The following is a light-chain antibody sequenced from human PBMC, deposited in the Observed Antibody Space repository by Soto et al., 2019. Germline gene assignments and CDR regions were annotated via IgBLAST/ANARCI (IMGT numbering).Light chain of an antibody. CDR3: SSYTSSSTLVV. V-gene: IGLV2-14*01. J-gene: IGLJ2*01. CDR2: EVS. CDR1: SSDVGGYNY. Sequence: QSALTQPASVSGSPGPSITISCTGTSSDVGGYNYVSWYQQHPGKAPKLMIYEVSNRPSGVSNRFSGSKSGNTASLTISGLQAEDEADYCCSSYTSSSTLVVFGGGTKLTVL.